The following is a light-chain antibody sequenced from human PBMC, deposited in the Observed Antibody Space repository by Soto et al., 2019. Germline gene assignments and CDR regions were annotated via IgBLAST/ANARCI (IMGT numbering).Light chain of an antibody. Sequence: SYELTQAPSVSVAPGKTARITCGGNNIGSISVHWYRQKPGQAPVLVIYYDRVRPSGIPERFSGSNSGNTATLTISRVEAGDEADYYCQVWDNSSDHGVFGGGTKLTV. CDR1: NIGSIS. CDR3: QVWDNSSDHGV. V-gene: IGLV3-21*04. CDR2: YDR. J-gene: IGLJ2*01.